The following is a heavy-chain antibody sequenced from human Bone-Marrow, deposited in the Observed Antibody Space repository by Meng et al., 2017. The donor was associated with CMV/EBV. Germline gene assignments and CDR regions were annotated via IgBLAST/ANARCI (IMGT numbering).Heavy chain of an antibody. D-gene: IGHD6-19*01. Sequence: GESLKISCAASGFTFSSYSMNWVRQAPGKGLEWVSSISSSSSYIYYTDSVKGRVTISRDNAKNSLSLQMNSLRAEDTAVYYCARDAYEQWTYTLYGMDVWGQGTTVTVSS. V-gene: IGHV3-21*01. J-gene: IGHJ6*02. CDR3: ARDAYEQWTYTLYGMDV. CDR1: GFTFSSYS. CDR2: ISSSSSYI.